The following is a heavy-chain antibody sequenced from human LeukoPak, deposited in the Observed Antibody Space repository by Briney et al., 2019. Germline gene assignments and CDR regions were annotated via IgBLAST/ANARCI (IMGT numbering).Heavy chain of an antibody. CDR1: GGSISSYY. V-gene: IGHV4-59*01. CDR2: IYYSGST. D-gene: IGHD3-10*01. Sequence: SETLSLTCTVSGGSISSYYWSWIRQPPGKGLEWIGYIYYSGSTNYNPSLKSRVTISVDTSKNQFSLKLSSVTAADTAVYYCAGGVRGVTDYWGQGTLVTVSS. CDR3: AGGVRGVTDY. J-gene: IGHJ4*02.